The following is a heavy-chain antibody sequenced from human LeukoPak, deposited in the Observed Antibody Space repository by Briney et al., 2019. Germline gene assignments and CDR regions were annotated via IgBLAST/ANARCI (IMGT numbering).Heavy chain of an antibody. Sequence: SETLSLTCTVSGGSISTYYWTWIRQPPGKGLEWIGYIYYSGTTNYNPPLKSRVTMSVDTSKNQFSLRLNSMTAADTAVYYCARRLAVTGRYYFDYWGQGTLVTVSS. CDR2: IYYSGTT. CDR1: GGSISTYY. CDR3: ARRLAVTGRYYFDY. J-gene: IGHJ4*02. V-gene: IGHV4-59*01. D-gene: IGHD6-13*01.